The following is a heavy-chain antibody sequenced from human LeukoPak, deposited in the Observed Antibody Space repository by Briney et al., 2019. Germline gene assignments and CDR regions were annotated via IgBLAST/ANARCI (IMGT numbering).Heavy chain of an antibody. D-gene: IGHD2-21*02. CDR2: ISSSGSTM. CDR3: ARVAYCAGDCHHMDS. J-gene: IGHJ4*02. CDR1: GFIFSDYY. Sequence: PGGSLRLSCAASGFIFSDYYMSWIRQAPGKGLEWVSYISSSGSTMYYADSVKGRFTISRDNAKNSLYLQMNSLRAEDTAVYYCARVAYCAGDCHHMDSWGQGTLVTVSS. V-gene: IGHV3-11*04.